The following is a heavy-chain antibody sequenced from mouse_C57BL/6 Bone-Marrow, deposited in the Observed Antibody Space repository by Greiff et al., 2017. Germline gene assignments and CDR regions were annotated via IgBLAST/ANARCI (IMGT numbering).Heavy chain of an antibody. Sequence: ESGPGLVKPSQSLSLTCSVTGYSITSGYYWNWIRQFPGNKLEWMGYISYDGSTNYNPSLKNRISITRDTSKNQFFLKLNSVTTEDTATYYCARRHYDYGAWYFDVWGTGTTVTVSS. J-gene: IGHJ1*03. CDR2: ISYDGST. CDR1: GYSITSGYY. D-gene: IGHD2-4*01. CDR3: ARRHYDYGAWYFDV. V-gene: IGHV3-6*01.